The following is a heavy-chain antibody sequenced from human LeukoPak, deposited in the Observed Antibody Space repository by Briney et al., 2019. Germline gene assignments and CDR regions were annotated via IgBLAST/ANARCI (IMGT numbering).Heavy chain of an antibody. J-gene: IGHJ3*02. D-gene: IGHD5-24*01. CDR3: ARVEMATINAFDI. CDR2: IIPILGIA. CDR1: GGTFSSYA. V-gene: IGHV1-69*04. Sequence: ASVKVSCKASGGTFSSYAISWVRQAPGQGLEWMGRIIPILGIANYAQKFQGRVTITADKSTSTACMELSSLRSEDTAVYYCARVEMATINAFDIWGQGTMVTVSS.